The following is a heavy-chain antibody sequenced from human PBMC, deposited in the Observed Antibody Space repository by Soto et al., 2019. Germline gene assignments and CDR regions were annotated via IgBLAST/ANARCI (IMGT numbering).Heavy chain of an antibody. CDR2: IGGSGAGT. CDR3: AKVSHEGPLTRVPLDV. Sequence: EVQLLESGGGLVQPGGSLRLSCIASGFTFSSYAMNWVRQAPGKGLEWVAAIGGSGAGTHYADSVKGRFTISRDNSKNTLYLQANSFTVEDTAVYHCAKVSHEGPLTRVPLDVWGKGTTVTVSS. J-gene: IGHJ6*04. CDR1: GFTFSSYA. V-gene: IGHV3-23*01. D-gene: IGHD4-4*01.